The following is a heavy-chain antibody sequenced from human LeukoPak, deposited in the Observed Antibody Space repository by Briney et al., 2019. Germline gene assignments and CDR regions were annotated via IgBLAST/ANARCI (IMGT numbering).Heavy chain of an antibody. V-gene: IGHV4-34*01. CDR3: ARVRPARNYYGMDV. D-gene: IGHD6-6*01. Sequence: SETLSLTCAVYGGSFSGYYWSWIRQPPGKGLEWIGEINHSGSTNYNPSLKSRVTISVDTSKNQFSLKLSSVTAADTAVYYCARVRPARNYYGMDVWGQGTTVTVSS. CDR2: INHSGST. CDR1: GGSFSGYY. J-gene: IGHJ6*02.